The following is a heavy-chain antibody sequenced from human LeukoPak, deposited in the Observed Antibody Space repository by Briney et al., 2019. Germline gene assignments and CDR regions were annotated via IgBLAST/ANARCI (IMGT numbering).Heavy chain of an antibody. D-gene: IGHD6-13*01. CDR2: IWYGGLNK. CDR3: ARDSRQQLVRELDY. V-gene: IGHV3-33*01. CDR1: GFTFTDSG. Sequence: GGSLRLSCAASGFTFTDSGMHWVRQAPGKGLEWVAVIWYGGLNKNYADSVKGRFSISRDNSKNTVYLQMNSLRVEDTAVNYCARDSRQQLVRELDYWGQGALVTVSS. J-gene: IGHJ4*02.